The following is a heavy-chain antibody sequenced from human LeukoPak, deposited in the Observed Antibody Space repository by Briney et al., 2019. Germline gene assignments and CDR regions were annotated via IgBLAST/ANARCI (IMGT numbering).Heavy chain of an antibody. CDR2: INQSGST. V-gene: IGHV4-34*01. Sequence: PSETLSLTCAVYGGSFSGYYWSWIRQPPGKGLEWIGEINQSGSTNYNPSLKSRVTISVDTSKNQFSLKLSSVTAADTAVYYCARGTPYDSSGYYWGQGTLVTISS. CDR3: ARGTPYDSSGYY. D-gene: IGHD3-22*01. J-gene: IGHJ4*02. CDR1: GGSFSGYY.